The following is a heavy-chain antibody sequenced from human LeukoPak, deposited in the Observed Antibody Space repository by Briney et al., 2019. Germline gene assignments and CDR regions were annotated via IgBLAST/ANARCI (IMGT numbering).Heavy chain of an antibody. D-gene: IGHD3-10*01. CDR3: AGHQRITPLNFDY. V-gene: IGHV3-21*01. Sequence: MSGGSLRLSCAASGFAYSSYSMNWVRQAPGKGLEWVSSISSSSSYIYYADSVKGRFTISRDNAKNSLYLQMNSLRAEDTAVYYCAGHQRITPLNFDYWGQGTLVTVSS. CDR1: GFAYSSYS. J-gene: IGHJ4*02. CDR2: ISSSSSYI.